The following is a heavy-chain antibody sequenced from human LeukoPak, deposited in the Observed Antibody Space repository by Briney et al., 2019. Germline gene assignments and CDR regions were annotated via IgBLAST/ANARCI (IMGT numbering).Heavy chain of an antibody. J-gene: IGHJ4*02. Sequence: PGVSVRLSRAACEFTFSDYYIRWIRQAPGKGLEWVSSISGSGSFIYSADSVKGRFTSSRDNAKISMYLQMTGRRAEDTAVYYCARARSGSSFEYYWGQGTLVTVSS. CDR2: ISGSGSFI. CDR1: EFTFSDYY. D-gene: IGHD6-6*01. CDR3: ARARSGSSFEYY. V-gene: IGHV3-11*01.